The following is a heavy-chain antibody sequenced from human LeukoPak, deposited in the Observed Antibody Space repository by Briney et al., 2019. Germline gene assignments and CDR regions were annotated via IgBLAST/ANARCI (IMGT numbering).Heavy chain of an antibody. D-gene: IGHD1-26*01. J-gene: IGHJ4*02. CDR2: IYYSGST. V-gene: IGHV4-39*07. Sequence: SETLSLTCTVSGGSISSSSYYWGWIRQPPGKGLEWIGSIYYSGSTYYNPSLKSRVTISVDTSKNQFSLKLSSVTAADTAVHYCARDVSGSYLWGQGTLVTVSS. CDR3: ARDVSGSYL. CDR1: GGSISSSSYY.